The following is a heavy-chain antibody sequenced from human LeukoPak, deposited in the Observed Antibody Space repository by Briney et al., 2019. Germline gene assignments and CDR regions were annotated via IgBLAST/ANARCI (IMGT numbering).Heavy chain of an antibody. D-gene: IGHD4/OR15-4a*01. V-gene: IGHV3-7*01. CDR1: GLTFSNYA. J-gene: IGHJ6*02. CDR3: ARFAKDNYYYYGMDV. Sequence: PGGSLRLSCAASGLTFSNYAMNWVRQASGRGLEWVANIKQDGSEKYYVDSVRGRFTISRDNAKNSLYLQMNSLRAEDTAVYYCARFAKDNYYYYGMDVWGQGTTVTVSS. CDR2: IKQDGSEK.